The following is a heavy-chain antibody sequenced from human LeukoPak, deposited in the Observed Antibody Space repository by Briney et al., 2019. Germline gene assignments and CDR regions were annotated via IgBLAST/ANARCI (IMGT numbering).Heavy chain of an antibody. CDR1: GGSISSYY. CDR3: ARMAYYYDSSGYYYRSEYFQH. CDR2: IYYSGST. Sequence: SETLSLTCTVSGGSISSYYWSWIRQHPGKGLEWIGYIYYSGSTYYNPSLKSRVTISVDTSKNQFSLKLSSVTAADTAVYYCARMAYYYDSSGYYYRSEYFQHWGQGTLVTVSS. V-gene: IGHV4-59*06. D-gene: IGHD3-22*01. J-gene: IGHJ1*01.